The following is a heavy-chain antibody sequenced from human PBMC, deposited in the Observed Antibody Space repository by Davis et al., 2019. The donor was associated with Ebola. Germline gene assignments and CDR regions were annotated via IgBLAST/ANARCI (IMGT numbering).Heavy chain of an antibody. D-gene: IGHD3-10*01. CDR1: GFFLFSYY. Sequence: ASVKVSCKASGFFLFSYYAHWVRQAPGQGLEWMGIINPSGGTTTYAQKFQGRVTMSRDTSTNTLDMELSSLTSGDTSVYYCVRDLRGWGDFDDWGKGTLVTVTS. V-gene: IGHV1-46*01. J-gene: IGHJ4*02. CDR2: INPSGGTT. CDR3: VRDLRGWGDFDD.